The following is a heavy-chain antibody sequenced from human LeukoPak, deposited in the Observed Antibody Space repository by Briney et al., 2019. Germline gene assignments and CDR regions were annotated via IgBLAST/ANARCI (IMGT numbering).Heavy chain of an antibody. V-gene: IGHV3-23*01. CDR3: AKADTVTEHWFDP. Sequence: GGSLRLSCAASGFTFSSYSMNWVRQAPGKGLEWVSGISGSGGRTYYAVSVKGRFTISRDNSKNTLYLQMNGLRAEDTAVYYCAKADTVTEHWFDPWGQGTLVTVSS. D-gene: IGHD4-17*01. CDR1: GFTFSSYS. CDR2: ISGSGGRT. J-gene: IGHJ5*02.